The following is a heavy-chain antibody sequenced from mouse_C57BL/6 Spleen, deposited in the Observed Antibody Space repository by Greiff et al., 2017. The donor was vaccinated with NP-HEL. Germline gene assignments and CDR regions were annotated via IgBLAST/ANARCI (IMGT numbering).Heavy chain of an antibody. D-gene: IGHD1-1*01. Sequence: EVQLQQSGPGLVKPSQSLSLTCSVTGYSITSGYYWNWIRQFPGNKLEWMGYISYDGSNNYNPSLKNRISITRDTSKNQFFLKLNSVTTEDTATYYCAREGHYYGSKGDWYFDVWGTGTTVTVSS. V-gene: IGHV3-6*01. CDR2: ISYDGSN. J-gene: IGHJ1*03. CDR1: GYSITSGYY. CDR3: AREGHYYGSKGDWYFDV.